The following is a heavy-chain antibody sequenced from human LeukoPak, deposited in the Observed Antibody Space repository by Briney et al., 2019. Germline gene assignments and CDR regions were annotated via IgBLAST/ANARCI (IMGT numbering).Heavy chain of an antibody. J-gene: IGHJ6*03. CDR2: ISSSSSYI. Sequence: GGSLRLSCAASGFTFSSYSMNWVRQAPGKGLEWVSSISSSSSYIYYADSVKGRFTISRDNAKNSLYLQMNSLRAEDTAVYYCARDGDSSSWSLGDYYYYYMDVWGKGTTVTVSS. CDR3: ARDGDSSSWSLGDYYYYYMDV. CDR1: GFTFSSYS. V-gene: IGHV3-21*01. D-gene: IGHD6-13*01.